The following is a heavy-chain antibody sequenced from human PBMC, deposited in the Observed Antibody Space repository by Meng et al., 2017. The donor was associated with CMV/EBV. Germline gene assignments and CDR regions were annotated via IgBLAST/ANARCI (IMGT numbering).Heavy chain of an antibody. CDR3: AKAFSSSWYREYYDY. CDR2: ITGSGGST. CDR1: GFTFSSYA. D-gene: IGHD6-13*01. J-gene: IGHJ4*02. V-gene: IGHV3-23*01. Sequence: GESLKISCAASGFTFSSYAMRWVRQAPGKGLEWVSAITGSGGSTYYADSVKGRFTISRDNSKNTLYMQLNNLRAEDTAVYHCAKAFSSSWYREYYDYWGQGTLVTVSS.